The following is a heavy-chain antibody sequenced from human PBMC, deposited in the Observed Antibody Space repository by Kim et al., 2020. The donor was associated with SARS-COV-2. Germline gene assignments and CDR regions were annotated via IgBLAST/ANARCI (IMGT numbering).Heavy chain of an antibody. D-gene: IGHD4-17*01. V-gene: IGHV4-34*01. Sequence: NPSLKSRVTISVDTSKNQFSLKLSSVTAADTAVYYCARDLTVANKAIDYWGQGTLVTVSS. CDR3: ARDLTVANKAIDY. J-gene: IGHJ4*02.